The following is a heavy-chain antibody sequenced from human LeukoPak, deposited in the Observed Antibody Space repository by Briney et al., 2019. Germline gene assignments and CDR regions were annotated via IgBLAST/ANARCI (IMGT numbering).Heavy chain of an antibody. J-gene: IGHJ3*02. V-gene: IGHV3-15*05. D-gene: IGHD6-13*01. Sequence: GGSLRLSCAASGFSFNNYGMSWVRQAPGKGLEWVGRIKSEIDGGTRDYAAPVKGRFTVSRDDSKSTLYLQMNSLRTEDTAVYYCATGGDVMIAGTRAFDIWGQGTMVTVSS. CDR3: ATGGDVMIAGTRAFDI. CDR2: IKSEIDGGTR. CDR1: GFSFNNYG.